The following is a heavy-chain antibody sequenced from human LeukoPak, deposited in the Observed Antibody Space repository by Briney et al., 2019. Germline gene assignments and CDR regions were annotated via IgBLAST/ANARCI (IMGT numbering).Heavy chain of an antibody. CDR3: AKGLGGWGYGMDV. J-gene: IGHJ6*02. Sequence: GGSLRLSCAPSGFTFSTYGMSWVRQAPGGGLEWVSSISGSDGSTYYADSVKGRFTISRDNSKNTLYLQMNSLRAEDTAVYYCAKGLGGWGYGMDVWGQGTTVTVSS. V-gene: IGHV3-23*01. CDR2: ISGSDGST. D-gene: IGHD6-19*01. CDR1: GFTFSTYG.